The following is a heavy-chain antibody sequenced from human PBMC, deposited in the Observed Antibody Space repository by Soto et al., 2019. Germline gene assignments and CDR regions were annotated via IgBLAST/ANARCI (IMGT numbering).Heavy chain of an antibody. CDR3: ARDPRSITGTTSSEDFQH. Sequence: QAQLMQSGAEVKKPGSSVKVSCRASGGTFSGYAINWVRQAPGQGLEWMGGIIPLLGITDYGQKFQGRITIAADEPTGTAYMDLRGLRPEDTAVYYCARDPRSITGTTSSEDFQHWGQGTPVSVSS. J-gene: IGHJ1*01. CDR1: GGTFSGYA. V-gene: IGHV1-69*01. CDR2: IIPLLGIT. D-gene: IGHD1-20*01.